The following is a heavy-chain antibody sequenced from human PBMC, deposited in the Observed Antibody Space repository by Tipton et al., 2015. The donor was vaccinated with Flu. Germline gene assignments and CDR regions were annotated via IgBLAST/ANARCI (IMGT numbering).Heavy chain of an antibody. CDR2: MNPNTGVT. CDR3: ATGAARPPNYDY. V-gene: IGHV1-2*02. J-gene: IGHJ4*02. CDR1: GYTFTGYY. D-gene: IGHD6-6*01. Sequence: QLVQSGADLKKPGTSVKVSCKASGYTFTGYYMHWVRQAPGQGLEWMGWMNPNTGVTNYEPKFQGRVTLTRDTSISTAYMELSRLTSDDTAVYYCATGAARPPNYDYWGQGTLVTVSS.